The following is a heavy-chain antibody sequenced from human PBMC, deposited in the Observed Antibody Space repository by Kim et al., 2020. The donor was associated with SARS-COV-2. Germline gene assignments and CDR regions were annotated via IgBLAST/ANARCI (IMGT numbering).Heavy chain of an antibody. J-gene: IGHJ4*02. D-gene: IGHD6-13*01. V-gene: IGHV3-21*01. CDR3: ARTGWQLVHSAAFDY. Sequence: GGSLRLSCAASGFTFSSYNMNWVRQAPGKGLEWVSSISSGSTYIFYADSVKGRFTISRDNAKNSLYLQMNSLRAEDTAMYYCARTGWQLVHSAAFDYWGQGTLVTVSS. CDR1: GFTFSSYN. CDR2: ISSGSTYI.